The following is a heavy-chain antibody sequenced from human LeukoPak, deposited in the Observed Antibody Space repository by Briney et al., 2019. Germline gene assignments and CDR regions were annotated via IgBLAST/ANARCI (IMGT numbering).Heavy chain of an antibody. V-gene: IGHV3-43*02. J-gene: IGHJ4*02. CDR1: GFTFDDYA. D-gene: IGHD1-7*01. Sequence: PGGSLRLSCAASGFTFDDYAMHWVRQAPGKGLEWVSLISGNGGNTYYADSVKGRFTISRDNSKNSLYLQMNSLRTEDTALYYCAKDISDWNSRHFDCWGQGTLVTVSS. CDR3: AKDISDWNSRHFDC. CDR2: ISGNGGNT.